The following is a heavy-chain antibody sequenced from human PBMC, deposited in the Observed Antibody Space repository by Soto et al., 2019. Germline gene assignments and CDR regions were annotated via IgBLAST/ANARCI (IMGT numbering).Heavy chain of an antibody. Sequence: QVPLVQSGAEVKKPGASVKVSCKASGYTFTSYDINWVRQATGQGLEWMGWMNPDSGNTGYAQKFQGKVTMTRDTSISTAYMELSGLRSEDTAVYYCARQWELSGYYYGMDVWGQGTTVTVSS. V-gene: IGHV1-8*01. D-gene: IGHD1-26*01. J-gene: IGHJ6*02. CDR2: MNPDSGNT. CDR1: GYTFTSYD. CDR3: ARQWELSGYYYGMDV.